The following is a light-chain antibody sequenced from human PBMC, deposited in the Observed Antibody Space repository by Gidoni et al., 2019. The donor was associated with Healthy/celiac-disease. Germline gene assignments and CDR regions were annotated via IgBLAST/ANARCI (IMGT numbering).Light chain of an antibody. CDR1: QSVLYSSNNKNY. CDR3: RQYYSTPWT. J-gene: IGKJ1*01. CDR2: WAS. Sequence: DIVMTQSTDSLAVSLGERAIINCKSSQSVLYSSNNKNYLAWYQQKPGQPPKLLIYWASTRESGVPDRFSGSGSGTDFTLTIGSLQAEDVAVYYCRQYYSTPWTFGQGTKVEIK. V-gene: IGKV4-1*01.